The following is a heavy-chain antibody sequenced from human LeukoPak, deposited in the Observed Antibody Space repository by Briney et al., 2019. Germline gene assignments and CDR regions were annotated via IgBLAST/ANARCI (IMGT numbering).Heavy chain of an antibody. CDR1: GGTFSSYA. D-gene: IGHD3-22*01. J-gene: IGHJ4*02. CDR3: ARGGYDSSGYYCLDY. Sequence: ASVKVSCKASGGTFSSYAISWVRQAPGQGLEWMGGIIPIFGTANYAQKFQGRVTITADESTSTAYMELSSLRSEDTAVYYCARGGYDSSGYYCLDYWGQGTLVTVSS. CDR2: IIPIFGTA. V-gene: IGHV1-69*13.